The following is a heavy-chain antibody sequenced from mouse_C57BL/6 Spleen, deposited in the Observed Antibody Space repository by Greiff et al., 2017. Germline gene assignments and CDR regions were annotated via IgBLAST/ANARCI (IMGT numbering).Heavy chain of an antibody. V-gene: IGHV5-4*01. CDR2: ISDGGSYT. J-gene: IGHJ3*01. Sequence: DVKLVESGGGLVKPGGSLKLSCAASGFTFSSYAMSWVRQTPEKRLEWVATISDGGSYTYYPDNVKGRFTISRDNAKNNLYLQMSHLKSEDTAMYYCAREAMKAWFAYWGQGTLVTVSA. CDR1: GFTFSSYA. D-gene: IGHD2-3*01. CDR3: AREAMKAWFAY.